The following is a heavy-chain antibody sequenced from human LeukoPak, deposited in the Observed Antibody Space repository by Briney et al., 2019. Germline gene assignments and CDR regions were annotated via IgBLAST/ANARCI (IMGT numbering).Heavy chain of an antibody. CDR2: VDPEDGET. D-gene: IGHD3-9*01. CDR3: ATGYFDWLSPPFDY. V-gene: IGHV1-69-2*01. J-gene: IGHJ4*02. CDR1: GYTFTDYY. Sequence: APVKISCKASGYTFTDYYMHWVQQAPGKGLEWMGRVDPEDGETIYAEKFQGRVTITADTSTDTAYMELSSLRSEDTAVYYCATGYFDWLSPPFDYWGQGTLVTVSS.